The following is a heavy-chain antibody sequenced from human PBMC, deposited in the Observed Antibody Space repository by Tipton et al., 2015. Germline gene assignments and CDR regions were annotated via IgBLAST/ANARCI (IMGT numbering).Heavy chain of an antibody. V-gene: IGHV3-48*03. J-gene: IGHJ4*02. CDR1: GFTFSNYE. Sequence: GSLRLSCAASGFTFSNYEMNWVRQAPGKGLEWVSYISSSGKNRFYADSVEGRFTISRDNAKNTLYLQMSSLRDEDTAVYYCAREGSSWYFGVYWGQGTLVSVSS. CDR2: ISSSGKNR. D-gene: IGHD6-13*01. CDR3: AREGSSWYFGVY.